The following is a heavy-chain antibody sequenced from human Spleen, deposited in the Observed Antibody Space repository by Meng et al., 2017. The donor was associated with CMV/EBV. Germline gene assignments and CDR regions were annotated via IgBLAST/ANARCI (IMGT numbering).Heavy chain of an antibody. J-gene: IGHJ6*02. CDR1: SGSISNYN. CDR3: ASSSGPPHYYYYGMDV. Sequence: SETLSLTCTVSSGSISNYNFNWIRQSPGKGLEWIGNIFYTGSTNYNPSFESRVTISVDTSKNQFSLKLSSVTAADTAVYYCASSSGPPHYYYYGMDVWGQGTTVTVSS. CDR2: IFYTGST. V-gene: IGHV4-59*12. D-gene: IGHD6-19*01.